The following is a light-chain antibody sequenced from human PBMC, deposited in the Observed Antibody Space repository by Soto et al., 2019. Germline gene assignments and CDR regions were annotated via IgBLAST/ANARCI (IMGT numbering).Light chain of an antibody. CDR1: QSVSSSN. CDR3: QQYGTSQGA. J-gene: IGKJ4*01. V-gene: IGKV3-20*01. CDR2: GAS. Sequence: EVVLTQSPGTLSLSPGERASLSCRASQSVSSSNLAWYQHKPGQAPRLLIYGASRRATGIPDRFRGSGSGTDFTLTISTLGPEDFAVYYCQQYGTSQGAFGGGTKVEIK.